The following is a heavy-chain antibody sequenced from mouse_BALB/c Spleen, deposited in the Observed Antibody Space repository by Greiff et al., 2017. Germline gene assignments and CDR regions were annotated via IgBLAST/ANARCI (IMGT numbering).Heavy chain of an antibody. Sequence: QVQLKQSGPELVKPGASVRISCKASGYTFTSYYIHWVKQRPGQGLEWIGWIYPGNVNTKYNEKFKGKATLTTDKSSSTAYMQLSRLTSEDSAVYFCARRGYGFWYFDVWGAGTTVTVSS. J-gene: IGHJ1*01. D-gene: IGHD1-2*01. CDR3: ARRGYGFWYFDV. V-gene: IGHV1S56*01. CDR1: GYTFTSYY. CDR2: IYPGNVNT.